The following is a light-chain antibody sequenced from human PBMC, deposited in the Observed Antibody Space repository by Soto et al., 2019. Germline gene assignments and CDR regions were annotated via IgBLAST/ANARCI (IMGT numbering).Light chain of an antibody. J-gene: IGKJ2*01. V-gene: IGKV4-1*01. CDR2: WAS. Sequence: DIVMTQSPDSLAVSLGERATINCKSSQTVLYSSNNKNYLAWYQQKPGQPPRLLIYWASTRESGVPDRFSGSGSGTHFTLTISSLQAEDVAVYYCQQNFGIPYTFGQGTKLDIK. CDR1: QTVLYSSNNKNY. CDR3: QQNFGIPYT.